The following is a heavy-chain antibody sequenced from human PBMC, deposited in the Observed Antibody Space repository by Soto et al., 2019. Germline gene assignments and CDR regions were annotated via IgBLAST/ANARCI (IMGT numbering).Heavy chain of an antibody. CDR2: ISAYNGNT. D-gene: IGHD3-3*01. CDR1: GGTFSSYA. CDR3: ARVLYDFWSGYYTHYYYYGMDV. J-gene: IGHJ6*02. Sequence: QVQLVQSGAEVKKPGSSVKVSCKASGGTFSSYAISWVRQAPGQGLEWMGGISAYNGNTNYAQKLQGRVTMTTDTSTSTAYMELRSLRSDDTAVYYCARVLYDFWSGYYTHYYYYGMDVWGQGTTVTVSS. V-gene: IGHV1-18*01.